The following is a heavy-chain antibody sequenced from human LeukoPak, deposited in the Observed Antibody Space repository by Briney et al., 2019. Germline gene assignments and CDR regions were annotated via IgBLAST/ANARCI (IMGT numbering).Heavy chain of an antibody. V-gene: IGHV1-8*01. J-gene: IGHJ5*02. CDR1: GYTFTSYD. CDR2: MNPNSGNT. Sequence: GAPVKVSCKASGYTFTSYDINWVRQATGQGLEWMGWMNPNSGNTGYAQKFQGRVTMTRNTSISTAYMELSSLRSEDTAVYYCARGNCGGDCYSSNWFDPWGQGTLVTVSS. D-gene: IGHD2-21*02. CDR3: ARGNCGGDCYSSNWFDP.